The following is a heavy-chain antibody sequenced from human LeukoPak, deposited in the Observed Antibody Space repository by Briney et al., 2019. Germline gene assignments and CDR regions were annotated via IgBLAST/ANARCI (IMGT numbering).Heavy chain of an antibody. CDR2: ISSDGSST. J-gene: IGHJ4*02. V-gene: IGHV3-74*01. D-gene: IGHD4-17*01. CDR3: ASSFTRKVYGVDPGAGN. Sequence: QAGGSLRLSCVAPGFTFSGYWMHWVRQVPGKGLVWVSRISSDGSSTSYADSVKGRFTISRDNSKNTLYLQMNSLRAEDTAVYYCASSFTRKVYGVDPGAGNWGQGTLVTVSS. CDR1: GFTFSGYW.